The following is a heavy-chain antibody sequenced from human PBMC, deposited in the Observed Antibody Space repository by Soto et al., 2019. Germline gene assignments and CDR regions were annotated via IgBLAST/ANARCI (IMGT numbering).Heavy chain of an antibody. CDR3: ARDCSGGSCYSVDFDY. CDR2: ISSSSSYI. Sequence: GGSLRLSCAASGFTFSSYSMNWVRQAPGKGLEWVSSISSSSSYIYYADSVKGRFTISRDNAKNSLYLQMNSLRAEDTAVYYCARDCSGGSCYSVDFDYWGQGTLVTVSS. V-gene: IGHV3-21*01. J-gene: IGHJ4*02. CDR1: GFTFSSYS. D-gene: IGHD2-15*01.